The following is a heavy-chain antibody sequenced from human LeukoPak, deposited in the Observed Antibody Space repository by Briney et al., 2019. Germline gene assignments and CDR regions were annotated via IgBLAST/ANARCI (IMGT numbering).Heavy chain of an antibody. D-gene: IGHD5-24*01. J-gene: IGHJ4*02. Sequence: GGSLRLSCAVSGFTFSSYWMSWVRQAPGKGLEWVANIKPDGSEKYYVDSVKGRFTISRDNAKNSLYLQMSSLRAEDTAVYYCARGGLNTMYHWGQGTLVTASS. CDR2: IKPDGSEK. V-gene: IGHV3-7*04. CDR3: ARGGLNTMYH. CDR1: GFTFSSYW.